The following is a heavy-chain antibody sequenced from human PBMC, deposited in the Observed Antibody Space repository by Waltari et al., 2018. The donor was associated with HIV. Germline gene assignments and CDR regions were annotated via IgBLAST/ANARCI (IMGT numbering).Heavy chain of an antibody. CDR2: ISDDGHKT. CDR3: VKDGPPVEKSDYFEL. D-gene: IGHD3-9*01. Sequence: QAQLVESGGGVVQPGGSLRLSCAASGFTFRYSGMYWVRQTPGKGLEWAAVISDDGHKTFYADSVRGRFTISRDNSNNKLSLQMNSLRPEDAGIYYCVKDGPPVEKSDYFELWGQGTLVTVSS. CDR1: GFTFRYSG. J-gene: IGHJ4*02. V-gene: IGHV3-30*18.